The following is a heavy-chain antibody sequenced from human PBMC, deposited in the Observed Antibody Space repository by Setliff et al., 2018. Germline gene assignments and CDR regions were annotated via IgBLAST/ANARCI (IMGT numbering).Heavy chain of an antibody. CDR1: GGSISSDSHH. V-gene: IGHV4-61*02. CDR2: IYISGST. J-gene: IGHJ6*03. CDR3: ARGITSGGYWGQSSRYLDV. D-gene: IGHD3-22*01. Sequence: SETLSLTCTVSGGSISSDSHHWGWIRQPAGKGLEWIGRIYISGSTIYNPSLKSRVTVSIDTSKNQFSLKLNSVTAADTAVYFCARGITSGGYWGQSSRYLDVWGKGTTVTVSS.